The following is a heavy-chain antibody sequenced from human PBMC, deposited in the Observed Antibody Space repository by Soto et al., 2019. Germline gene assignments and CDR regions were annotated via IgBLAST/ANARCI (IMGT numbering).Heavy chain of an antibody. CDR3: ARDLSRHGDYVDC. J-gene: IGHJ4*02. CDR1: GLFSTYS. V-gene: IGHV3-21*01. CDR2: ISSDSRYI. D-gene: IGHD4-17*01. Sequence: EVQLVESGGGLVKPGGSLRLSCTASGLFSTYSLNWVRQAPGKGLEWVSSISSDSRYIYYADSMKGRFTISRDNAKTSLYLQMNSLRVEDTAVYYCARDLSRHGDYVDCWGQGTLVTVSS.